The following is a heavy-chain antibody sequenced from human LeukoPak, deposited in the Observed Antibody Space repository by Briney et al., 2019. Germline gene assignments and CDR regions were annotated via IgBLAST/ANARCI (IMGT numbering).Heavy chain of an antibody. J-gene: IGHJ4*02. CDR3: ARDHCSGGSCFDY. V-gene: IGHV4-31*03. CDR1: GGSISSGGYY. Sequence: PSQTLSLTCTVSGGSISSGGYYWSWIRQHPGKGLERIGYIYYSGSTYYNPSLKSRVTISVDTSKNQFSLKLSSVTAADTAVYYCARDHCSGGSCFDYWGQGTLVTVSS. CDR2: IYYSGST. D-gene: IGHD2-15*01.